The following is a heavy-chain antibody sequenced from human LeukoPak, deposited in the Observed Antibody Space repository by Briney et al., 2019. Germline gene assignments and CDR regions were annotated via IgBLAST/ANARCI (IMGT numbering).Heavy chain of an antibody. CDR2: ISFSGNYI. CDR1: GFSFSSYS. CDR3: ARRASTERGHSYGLDY. V-gene: IGHV3-21*01. D-gene: IGHD5-18*01. J-gene: IGHJ4*02. Sequence: GGSLRLSCAASGFSFSSYSMNWVRQAPGKGLEWVSSISFSGNYIYYADSVRGRITLSRDNAKNSLFLQMNSLRAEDTAVYYCARRASTERGHSYGLDYWGQGTLVTVSS.